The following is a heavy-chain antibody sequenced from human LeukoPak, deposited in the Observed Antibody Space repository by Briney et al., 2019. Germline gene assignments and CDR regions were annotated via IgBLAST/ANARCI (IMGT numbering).Heavy chain of an antibody. V-gene: IGHV1-18*04. CDR3: ARSRYSSDRFDP. Sequence: ASVKVSCKASGYIFTSYGISWVRQAPGQGLEWMGWISAYNGNTNYAQKFQGRVTMTTDTSTSTAYMELRSLRSDDTAVYYCARSRYSSDRFDPWGQGTLVTVSS. CDR1: GYIFTSYG. D-gene: IGHD6-19*01. CDR2: ISAYNGNT. J-gene: IGHJ5*02.